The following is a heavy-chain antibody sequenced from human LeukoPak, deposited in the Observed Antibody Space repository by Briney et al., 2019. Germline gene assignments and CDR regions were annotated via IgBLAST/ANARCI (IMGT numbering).Heavy chain of an antibody. CDR3: ARVGRAYGDYEYWFDP. J-gene: IGHJ5*02. CDR2: IYPGDSDT. V-gene: IGHV5-51*01. D-gene: IGHD4-17*01. CDR1: GYSFINYW. Sequence: GESLKISCKGSGYSFINYWIGWVRQMPGKGLEWMGIIYPGDSDTRYSPSFQGQVTISADKSISTAYLQWSSLKASDTAMYYCARVGRAYGDYEYWFDPWGQGTLVTVSS.